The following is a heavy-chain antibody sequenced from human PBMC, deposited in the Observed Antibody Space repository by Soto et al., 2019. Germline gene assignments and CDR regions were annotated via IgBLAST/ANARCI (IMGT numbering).Heavy chain of an antibody. Sequence: PGWSLRLSGEAAGLAFNSYGINWVRQAPGKGLDWVSFISGSSSNIYYGDSVRGRFTISRDNAKKSVYLQVNSLRVEDTAIYYCARTWIRFGPNDYWGQGAPVTAPQ. V-gene: IGHV3-21*01. CDR1: GLAFNSYG. CDR2: ISGSSSNI. J-gene: IGHJ4*02. CDR3: ARTWIRFGPNDY. D-gene: IGHD3-16*01.